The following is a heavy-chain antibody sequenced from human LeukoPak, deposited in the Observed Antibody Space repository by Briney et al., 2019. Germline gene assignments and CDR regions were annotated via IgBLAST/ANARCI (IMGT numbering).Heavy chain of an antibody. D-gene: IGHD2-15*01. J-gene: IGHJ4*02. Sequence: PGGSLRLSCAASGFTFSSSSMNWVRQAPGKGLEWVSSISSSSGYMYYADSVKGRFTISRDNAKNSLYLQMNSLRAEDTAVYYCARDWGGYCSGGSCYPGYWGQGTLVTVSS. CDR2: ISSSSGYM. CDR3: ARDWGGYCSGGSCYPGY. V-gene: IGHV3-21*01. CDR1: GFTFSSSS.